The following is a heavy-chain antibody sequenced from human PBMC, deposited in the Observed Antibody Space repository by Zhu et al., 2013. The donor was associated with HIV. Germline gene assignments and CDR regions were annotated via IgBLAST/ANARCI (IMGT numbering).Heavy chain of an antibody. CDR3: ARAHCTNGVCYRGYFDY. Sequence: QVQLVQSGAEVKKPGASVKVSCKASGYTFIGYYMHWVRQAPGQGLEWMGWINPNSGGTNYAQKFQGRVTMTRNTSISTAYMELSSLRSEDTAVYYCARAHCTNGVCYRGYFDYWGQGTLVTVSS. CDR1: GYTFIGYY. V-gene: IGHV1-2*02. J-gene: IGHJ4*02. D-gene: IGHD2-8*01. CDR2: INPNSGGT.